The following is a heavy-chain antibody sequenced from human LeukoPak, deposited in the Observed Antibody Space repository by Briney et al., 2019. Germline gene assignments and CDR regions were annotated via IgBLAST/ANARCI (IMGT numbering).Heavy chain of an antibody. D-gene: IGHD3-22*01. V-gene: IGHV4-39*07. Sequence: SETLSLTCTVSSGSISTSNYYWGWVRQPPGKALEWIGNIFYSGSTYYSPSLKSRVTISVDTSKNQFSLKLSSVTAADTAVYYCARDTYYYDSSGMTHFDYWGQGTLVTVSS. CDR3: ARDTYYYDSSGMTHFDY. CDR2: IFYSGST. CDR1: SGSISTSNYY. J-gene: IGHJ4*02.